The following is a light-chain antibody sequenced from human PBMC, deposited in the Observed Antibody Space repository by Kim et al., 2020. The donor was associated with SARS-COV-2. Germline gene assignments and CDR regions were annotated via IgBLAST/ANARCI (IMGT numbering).Light chain of an antibody. Sequence: GQSITISCTRTSSDVGGYNYVSWYQQHPGKAPKLMIYDVSNRPSGVSNRFSGSKSGNTASLTISGLQAEDEADYYCSSYTSGSTWVFGGGTQLTVL. CDR2: DVS. CDR3: SSYTSGSTWV. J-gene: IGLJ3*02. CDR1: SSDVGGYNY. V-gene: IGLV2-14*03.